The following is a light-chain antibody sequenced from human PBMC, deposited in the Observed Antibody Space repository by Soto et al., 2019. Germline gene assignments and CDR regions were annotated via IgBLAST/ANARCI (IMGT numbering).Light chain of an antibody. CDR3: QQYGSSGT. J-gene: IGKJ1*01. CDR1: QSVSSTY. Sequence: IVLTQSPATLSLSPGERATLSCRASQSVSSTYLGWYQEKPGQAPRLLIYGASTRATGIPARFSGSGSGTEFTLTICSLQSEDFAVYYCQQYGSSGTFCQGTKVDIK. CDR2: GAS. V-gene: IGKV3-20*01.